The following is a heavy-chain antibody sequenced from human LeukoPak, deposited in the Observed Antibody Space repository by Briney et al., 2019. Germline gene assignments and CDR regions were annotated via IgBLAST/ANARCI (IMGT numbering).Heavy chain of an antibody. CDR2: IYYSGST. J-gene: IGHJ4*02. CDR3: ARSRIRDIVVVPAANDY. CDR1: GGSISSSSYY. Sequence: SETLSLTCTVSGGSISSSSYYWGWIRQPPGKGLEWLGSIYYSGSTYYNPSLKSRVTISVDTSKNQFSLKLSSVTAADTAVYYCARSRIRDIVVVPAANDYWGQGTLVTVSS. D-gene: IGHD2-2*01. V-gene: IGHV4-39*07.